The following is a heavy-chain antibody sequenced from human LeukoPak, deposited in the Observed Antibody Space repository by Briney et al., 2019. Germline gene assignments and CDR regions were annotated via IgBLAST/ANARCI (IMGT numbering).Heavy chain of an antibody. CDR3: ARSSYYYDSSGYFDY. D-gene: IGHD3-22*01. J-gene: IGHJ4*02. V-gene: IGHV1-69*05. Sequence: SVKVSCKASGYTFTSYGISRVRQAPGQGLEWMGRIIPIFGTANYAQKFQGRVTITTDESTSTAYMELSSLRSEDTAVYYCARSSYYYDSSGYFDYWGQGTLVTVSS. CDR1: GYTFTSYG. CDR2: IIPIFGTA.